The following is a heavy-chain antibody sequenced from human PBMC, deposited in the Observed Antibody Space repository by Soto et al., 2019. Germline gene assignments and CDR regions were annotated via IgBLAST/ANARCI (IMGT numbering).Heavy chain of an antibody. Sequence: ESGGGLVPPGGSLRLSCAASGFTFSVYSMNWVRQAPGKGLHWVSYITGSSDRILFADSVKGRFTVSRDNAKNSLYLQMNSLRDDDTGVYYCTTTNGHLNHWGQGTLVSVSS. D-gene: IGHD2-8*01. V-gene: IGHV3-48*02. CDR3: TTTNGHLNH. CDR1: GFTFSVYS. CDR2: ITGSSDRI. J-gene: IGHJ4*02.